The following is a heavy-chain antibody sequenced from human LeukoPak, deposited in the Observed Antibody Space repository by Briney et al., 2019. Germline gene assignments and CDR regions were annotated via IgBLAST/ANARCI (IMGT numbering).Heavy chain of an antibody. CDR3: ARHTAMVTCDY. Sequence: GESLKISCKGSGYSFTSYWIGWVRQMPGKGLEWMGIIYPGDSDTRYSPSFQGQATISADKSITPAHLPWSTLKASDTAMSNCARHTAMVTCDYWGQGTLVTVSS. CDR2: IYPGDSDT. J-gene: IGHJ4*02. CDR1: GYSFTSYW. D-gene: IGHD5-18*01. V-gene: IGHV5-51*01.